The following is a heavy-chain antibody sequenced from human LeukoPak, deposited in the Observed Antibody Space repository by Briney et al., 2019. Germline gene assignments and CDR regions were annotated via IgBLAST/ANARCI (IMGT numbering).Heavy chain of an antibody. Sequence: PGRSLRLSCAASGYTFSSYGMHWVRQAPGKGLEWVAVISYDGSYKYYADSVKGRFTIFRDNSKSTLYLQMNSLRAEDAAVYYCAKDSPYCSGGSCYSPYYYYGVDVWGQGTTVTVSS. CDR1: GYTFSSYG. D-gene: IGHD2-15*01. V-gene: IGHV3-30*18. J-gene: IGHJ6*02. CDR2: ISYDGSYK. CDR3: AKDSPYCSGGSCYSPYYYYGVDV.